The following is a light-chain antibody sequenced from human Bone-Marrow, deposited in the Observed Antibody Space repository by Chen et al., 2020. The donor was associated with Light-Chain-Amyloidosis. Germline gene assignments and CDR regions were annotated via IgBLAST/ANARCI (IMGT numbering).Light chain of an antibody. J-gene: IGKJ4*01. CDR2: AAS. V-gene: IGKV1-39*01. CDR3: QQSYSIPFT. Sequence: DIQMTQSPSSLSASVGDRVIVTCRASHNVGTYLNWDQQKLEKAPKLLIYAASTLHSGVPSRFSGSGSETDFTLTISSLQPDDFATYYCQQSYSIPFTFGGGTKVDIK. CDR1: HNVGTY.